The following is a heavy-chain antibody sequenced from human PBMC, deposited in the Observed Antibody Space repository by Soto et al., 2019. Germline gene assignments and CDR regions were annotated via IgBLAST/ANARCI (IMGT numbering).Heavy chain of an antibody. CDR2: ISYDGSNK. V-gene: IGHV3-30*18. CDR3: AKDGEYYDSSGLDY. CDR1: GFTFSSYG. D-gene: IGHD3-22*01. J-gene: IGHJ4*02. Sequence: GGSLRLSCAASGFTFSSYGMHWVRQAPGKGLGWVAVISYDGSNKYYADSVKGRFTISRDNSKNTLYLQMNSLRAEDTAVYYCAKDGEYYDSSGLDYWGQGTLVTVSS.